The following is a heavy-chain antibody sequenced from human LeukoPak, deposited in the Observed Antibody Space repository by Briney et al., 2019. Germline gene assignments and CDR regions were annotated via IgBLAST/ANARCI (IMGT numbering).Heavy chain of an antibody. Sequence: ASVKVSCKASVYTFIFYYMHWVRQAPGQGLEWMGIINPSGARTSYAQKFQGRVTMTRDTSTSTVYMQLSSLRSEDTALYYCASLAAADDAFDIWGQGTMVTVSS. D-gene: IGHD6-13*01. J-gene: IGHJ3*02. CDR3: ASLAAADDAFDI. CDR1: VYTFIFYY. CDR2: INPSGART. V-gene: IGHV1-46*01.